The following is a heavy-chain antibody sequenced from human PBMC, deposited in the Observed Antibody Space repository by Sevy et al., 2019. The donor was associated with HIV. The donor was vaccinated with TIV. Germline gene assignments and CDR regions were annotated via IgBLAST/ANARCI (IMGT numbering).Heavy chain of an antibody. J-gene: IGHJ4*02. D-gene: IGHD6-13*01. CDR2: IKADGSVK. CDR3: VRAIGAAGSY. V-gene: IGHV3-7*01. CDR1: GFTFSSYW. Sequence: GGSLRLSCEASGFTFSSYWMSWVRQAPGKGLEWVANIKADGSVKYYLESVKGRFTISRDNAKNSVYLQMNSLRAEDAALYYCVRAIGAAGSYWGLGTLVTVSS.